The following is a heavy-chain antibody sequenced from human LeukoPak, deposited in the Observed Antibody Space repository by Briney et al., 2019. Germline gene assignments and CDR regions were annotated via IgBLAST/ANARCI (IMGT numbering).Heavy chain of an antibody. D-gene: IGHD6-13*01. J-gene: IGHJ4*02. CDR2: ISRSATTI. CDR3: ARVGALSSSWLLY. V-gene: IGHV3-48*03. CDR1: GFTFSSYE. Sequence: PAGSLSLSCAASGFTFSSYEMNWVRQAPGKGLEWVSSISRSATTIYYADSVKGRFTISRDNTKNSLYLQMNSLRAEDTAVYFCARVGALSSSWLLYWGQGTLVTVSS.